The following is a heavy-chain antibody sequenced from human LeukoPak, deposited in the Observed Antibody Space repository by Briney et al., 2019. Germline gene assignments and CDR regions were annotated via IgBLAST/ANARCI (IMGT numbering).Heavy chain of an antibody. CDR3: ARDGDIVVVPAPFDY. D-gene: IGHD2-2*01. J-gene: IGHJ4*02. CDR2: IKQDGREK. V-gene: IGHV3-7*01. Sequence: GGSLRLSCAAAGFTFSSYWMSWVRQAPGKGLEWVANIKQDGREKYYVDSVKGRFTISRDNAKNSLYLQMNSLRAEDTAVYYCARDGDIVVVPAPFDYWGQGTLVTVSS. CDR1: GFTFSSYW.